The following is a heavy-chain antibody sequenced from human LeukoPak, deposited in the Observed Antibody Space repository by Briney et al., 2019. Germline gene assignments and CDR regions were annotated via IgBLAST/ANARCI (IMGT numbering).Heavy chain of an antibody. D-gene: IGHD3-10*01. V-gene: IGHV4-39*01. CDR2: IYYSGST. Sequence: PSETLSLTCTVSGGSISSSSYYWGWIRQPPGKGLEWIGSIYYSGSTYYNPSLKSRVTISVDTSKNQFSLKLNSVTAADTAVYYCARVMVRGVIDYWGQGTLVTVSS. CDR3: ARVMVRGVIDY. J-gene: IGHJ4*02. CDR1: GGSISSSSYY.